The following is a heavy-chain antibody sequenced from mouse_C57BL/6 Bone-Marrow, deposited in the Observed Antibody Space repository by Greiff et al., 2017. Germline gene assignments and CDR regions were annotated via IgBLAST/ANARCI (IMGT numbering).Heavy chain of an antibody. J-gene: IGHJ2*01. CDR2: IDPSDSYT. Sequence: QVQLKQPGAELVMPGASVKLSCKASGYTFTSYWMHWVKQRPGQGLEWIGEIDPSDSYTNYNQKFKGKSTLTVDKSSSTAYMQLSSRTSEDSAVYDCARGDYFDYWGQGTTLTVSS. CDR3: ARGDYFDY. V-gene: IGHV1-69*01. CDR1: GYTFTSYW.